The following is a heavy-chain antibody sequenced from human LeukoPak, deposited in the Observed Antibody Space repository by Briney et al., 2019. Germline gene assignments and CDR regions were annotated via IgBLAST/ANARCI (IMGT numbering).Heavy chain of an antibody. Sequence: PSETLSLTCTVSGGSISSYYWSWIRQPPGKGLEWIGYIYYSGSTNYNPSLKSRVTISVDTSKNQFSLKLSSVTAADTAVYYCARSKFKSGRWLQIQDYWGQGTLVTVSS. D-gene: IGHD5-24*01. CDR2: IYYSGST. V-gene: IGHV4-59*08. CDR3: ARSKFKSGRWLQIQDY. J-gene: IGHJ4*02. CDR1: GGSISSYY.